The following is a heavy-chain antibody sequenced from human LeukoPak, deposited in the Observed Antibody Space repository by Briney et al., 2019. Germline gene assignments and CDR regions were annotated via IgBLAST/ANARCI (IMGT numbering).Heavy chain of an antibody. V-gene: IGHV4-34*01. CDR2: INHRGST. CDR1: GGSFSGYY. CDR3: ARGLLWFGGAFDI. D-gene: IGHD3-10*01. Sequence: SETLSLTCAVYGGSFSGYYWSWIRQPPGKGLEWIGEINHRGSTNYNPSLKSRVTISVDTSKNQFSLKLSSVTAADTAVYYCARGLLWFGGAFDIWGQGTMVTVSS. J-gene: IGHJ3*02.